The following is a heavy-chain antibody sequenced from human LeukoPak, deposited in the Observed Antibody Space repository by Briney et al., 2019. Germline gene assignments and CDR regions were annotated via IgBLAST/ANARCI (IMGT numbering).Heavy chain of an antibody. CDR1: GFTFSSYG. J-gene: IGHJ4*02. D-gene: IGHD3-22*01. V-gene: IGHV3-30*02. Sequence: GGSLRLSCAASGFTFSSYGMHWVRQAPGKGLEWVAFIRYDGSNKYYADSVKGRFTISRDNSKNTLYLQMNSLRAEDTAVYYCAKDPDNYYDSSGYYYVPYNYFDYWGQGTLVTVSS. CDR3: AKDPDNYYDSSGYYYVPYNYFDY. CDR2: IRYDGSNK.